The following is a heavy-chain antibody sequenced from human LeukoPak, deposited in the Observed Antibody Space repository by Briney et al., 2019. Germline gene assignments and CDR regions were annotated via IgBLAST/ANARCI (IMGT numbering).Heavy chain of an antibody. V-gene: IGHV3-73*01. CDR3: TRWPSGAQPFDY. CDR2: IRSKAKSYAT. J-gene: IGHJ4*02. CDR1: GFMFSGSA. D-gene: IGHD2-8*02. Sequence: PGGSLRLSCAASGFMFSGSAIHWVRQASGRGLEWVGRIRSKAKSYATTYGESVKGRFTISRDDSKNTAYLQMISLKTEDTAVYYCTRWPSGAQPFDYWGQGTLVTVSS.